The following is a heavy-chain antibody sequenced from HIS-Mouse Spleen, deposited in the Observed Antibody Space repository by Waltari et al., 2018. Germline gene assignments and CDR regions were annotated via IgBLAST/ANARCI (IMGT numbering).Heavy chain of an antibody. CDR2: IYYSGSN. CDR3: AREIPYSSSWYDWYFDL. Sequence: QLQLQESGPGLVKPSETLSLTCTVPGGSISSSSYYWGWIRQPPGKGLEWIGSIYYSGSNYDNPSLKSRVTISVDTSKNQFSLKLSSVTAADTAVYYCAREIPYSSSWYDWYFDLWGRGTLVTVSS. J-gene: IGHJ2*01. V-gene: IGHV4-39*07. D-gene: IGHD6-13*01. CDR1: GGSISSSSYY.